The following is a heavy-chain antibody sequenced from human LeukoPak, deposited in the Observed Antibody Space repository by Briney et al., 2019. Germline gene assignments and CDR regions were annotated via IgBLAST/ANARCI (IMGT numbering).Heavy chain of an antibody. Sequence: SETLSLTCAVYGGSFSGYYRSWIRQPPGKGLEWIGEINHSGSTNYNPSLKSRVTISVDTSKNQFSLKLSSVTAADTAVYYCARDDKGYSYGRPSSNWFDPWGQGTLVTVSS. CDR2: INHSGST. D-gene: IGHD5-18*01. V-gene: IGHV4-34*01. CDR1: GGSFSGYY. J-gene: IGHJ5*02. CDR3: ARDDKGYSYGRPSSNWFDP.